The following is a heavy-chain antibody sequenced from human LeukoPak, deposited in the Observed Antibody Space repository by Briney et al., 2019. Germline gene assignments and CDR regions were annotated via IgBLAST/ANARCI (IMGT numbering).Heavy chain of an antibody. CDR1: GFTFSSYA. V-gene: IGHV3-33*08. CDR2: IWYDGSKK. J-gene: IGHJ6*02. Sequence: GGSLRLSCAASGFTFSSYAMHWVRQAPGKGLEWVAVIWYDGSKKYYADSVKGRFSISRDNSKNTLYLQMNRLRVEDTAVYYCARAGGIAAAGLYYYGMDVWGQGTTVTVSS. CDR3: ARAGGIAAAGLYYYGMDV. D-gene: IGHD6-13*01.